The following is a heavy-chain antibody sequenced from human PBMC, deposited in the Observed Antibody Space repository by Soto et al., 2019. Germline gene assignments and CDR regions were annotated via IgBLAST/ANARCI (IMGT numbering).Heavy chain of an antibody. D-gene: IGHD3-10*01. CDR2: IYYSGST. Sequence: SETLSLTCTVSGGSISSSSYYWGWIRQPPGKGLEWIGSIYYSGSTYYNPSLKSRVTISVDTSKNQFSLKLSSVTAADTAVYYCAGEGGYGEIYGMDVWGQGTTVTVSS. J-gene: IGHJ6*02. CDR1: GGSISSSSYY. V-gene: IGHV4-39*02. CDR3: AGEGGYGEIYGMDV.